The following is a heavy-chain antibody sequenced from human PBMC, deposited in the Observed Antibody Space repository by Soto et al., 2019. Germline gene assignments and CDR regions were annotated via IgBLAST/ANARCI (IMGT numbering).Heavy chain of an antibody. Sequence: QVQLVQSGAEVKKPGASVKVSCKASGYTFTGYYMNWVRQAPGQGLEWMGWINPNSGGTNYAQKFQGWVTMTRDTSISTAYMELSRLRSDDTAVYYCARDNKDYGDHGGDWYFDLWSRGTLVTVSS. D-gene: IGHD4-17*01. J-gene: IGHJ2*01. CDR2: INPNSGGT. V-gene: IGHV1-2*04. CDR3: ARDNKDYGDHGGDWYFDL. CDR1: GYTFTGYY.